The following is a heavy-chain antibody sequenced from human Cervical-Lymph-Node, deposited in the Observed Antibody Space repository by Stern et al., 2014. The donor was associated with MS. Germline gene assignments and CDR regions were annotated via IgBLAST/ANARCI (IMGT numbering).Heavy chain of an antibody. CDR2: ISWNSDSI. D-gene: IGHD4-17*01. J-gene: IGHJ4*02. V-gene: IGHV3-9*01. CDR3: TKDIGVTTASLGY. Sequence: VQLVESGGGLVQPGRSLRLSCVASGFTFNDYAMHWVRQVPGKGLEWVSGISWNSDSIGYADYVRGRFTIYRDNAKNSLYLQMNSLRTEDTAFYYCTKDIGVTTASLGYWGQGTLVTVSS. CDR1: GFTFNDYA.